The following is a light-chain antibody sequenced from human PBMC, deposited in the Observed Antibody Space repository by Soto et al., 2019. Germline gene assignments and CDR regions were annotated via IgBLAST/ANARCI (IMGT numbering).Light chain of an antibody. CDR1: QTVTNNY. CDR3: QQYGTSSLT. J-gene: IGKJ5*01. CDR2: GAS. Sequence: EIVLTQSPGTLSLSPGERATLSCRASQTVTNNYLAWYQQKPGQAPRLLIHGASNRATAIPDRFSGSGSGTDFTLTISRLEPEDFAVCYCQQYGTSSLTFGQGTRLEIK. V-gene: IGKV3-20*01.